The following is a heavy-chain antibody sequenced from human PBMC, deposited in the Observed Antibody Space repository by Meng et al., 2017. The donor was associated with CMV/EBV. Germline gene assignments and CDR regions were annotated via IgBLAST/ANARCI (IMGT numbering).Heavy chain of an antibody. J-gene: IGHJ4*03. CDR1: GFTVRWHY. CDR2: IYSGGST. V-gene: IGHV3-53*01. Sequence: CQASGFTVRWHYKSWVRQAQGKELEWVSVIYSGGSTYYADAVKRRITISRDNSENSLCLQMSDLRAEDTAVYYCARKGIGYYFDYWGQGTLVTVSS. CDR3: ARKGIGYYFDY. D-gene: IGHD6-13*01.